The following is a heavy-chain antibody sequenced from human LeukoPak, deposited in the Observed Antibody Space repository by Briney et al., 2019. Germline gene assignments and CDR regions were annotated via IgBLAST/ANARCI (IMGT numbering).Heavy chain of an antibody. J-gene: IGHJ5*02. CDR3: ASGTYCYGSGSYFWFDP. CDR1: GGSFSGYY. D-gene: IGHD3-10*01. CDR2: INHSGST. Sequence: PSETLSLTCAVYGGSFSGYYWSWIRQPPGKGLEWIGEINHSGSTNYNPSLKSRVTISVDTSKNQFSLKLSSVTAADTAVYYCASGTYCYGSGSYFWFDPWGQGTLVTVSS. V-gene: IGHV4-34*01.